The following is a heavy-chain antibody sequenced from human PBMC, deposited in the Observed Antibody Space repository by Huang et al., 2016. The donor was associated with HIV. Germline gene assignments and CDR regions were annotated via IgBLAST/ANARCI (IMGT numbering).Heavy chain of an antibody. CDR3: AKARREAAWELQSGGVFEI. V-gene: IGHV1-2*05. Sequence: QVQLVQSGAEVKKPGASVKVSCKASGYTFTGYYIHWVRQAPGQGLEWMGRINPNRGGTNYAQKVKGRVTMTRDMSISTAYMELRRLRSDDTVVYYCAKARREAAWELQSGGVFEIWGQGTMVTVS. D-gene: IGHD1-26*01. CDR2: INPNRGGT. CDR1: GYTFTGYY. J-gene: IGHJ3*02.